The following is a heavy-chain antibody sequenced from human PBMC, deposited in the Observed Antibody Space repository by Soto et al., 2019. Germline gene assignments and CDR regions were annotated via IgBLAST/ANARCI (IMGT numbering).Heavy chain of an antibody. Sequence: QVQLVQSGAEVKKPGSSVKVSCKASGGTFSSYTISWVRQAPGQGLEWMGRIIPILGIANYAQKFQGRVTITADKSTSTAYRELSRLRYDDTAVYYCARDRSSLFGELLFNWFDPWGQGCLVTVSS. J-gene: IGHJ5*02. CDR3: ARDRSSLFGELLFNWFDP. CDR2: IIPILGIA. CDR1: GGTFSSYT. D-gene: IGHD3-10*02. V-gene: IGHV1-69*08.